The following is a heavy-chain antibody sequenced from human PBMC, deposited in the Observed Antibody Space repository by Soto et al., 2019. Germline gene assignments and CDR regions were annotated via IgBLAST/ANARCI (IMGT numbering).Heavy chain of an antibody. CDR1: GASVSTGVYY. Sequence: SETLSLTCTVSGASVSTGVYYWTWIRQHPGKGLEWIGYIDNSGSTYYNPSLTGRVDISVDTSKNEFSLNLQSLTAADTAFYYCAGAVSNFDVRRYRTSYFDQWGQGILVTVSS. J-gene: IGHJ4*02. CDR3: AGAVSNFDVRRYRTSYFDQ. CDR2: IDNSGST. V-gene: IGHV4-31*03. D-gene: IGHD3-10*02.